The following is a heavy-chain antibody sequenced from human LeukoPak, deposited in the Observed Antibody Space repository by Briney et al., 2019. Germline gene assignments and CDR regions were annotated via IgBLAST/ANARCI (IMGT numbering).Heavy chain of an antibody. V-gene: IGHV3-48*03. D-gene: IGHD6-19*01. CDR1: GFTFSSYE. J-gene: IGHJ4*02. CDR3: ARVGASGWNY. Sequence: GGSLRLSCAASGFTFSSYEMNWVRQAPGKGLEWVSYISSSGSTKYYADSVKGRLTISRDNAKNSLYLQMNSLRAEDTAVYYCARVGASGWNYWGQGTLVTVSS. CDR2: ISSSGSTK.